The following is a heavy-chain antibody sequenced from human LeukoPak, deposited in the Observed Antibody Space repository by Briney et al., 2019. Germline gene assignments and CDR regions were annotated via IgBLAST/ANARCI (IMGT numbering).Heavy chain of an antibody. CDR2: INHSGST. CDR3: ARGYPYGDYRYFDY. V-gene: IGHV4-34*01. D-gene: IGHD4-17*01. Sequence: SSETLSLTCAVYGGSFSGYYWSWIRQPPGKGLEWIGEINHSGSTNYNPALKSRVTISVDTSKTQFSLTLSSVTAAATAVYYCARGYPYGDYRYFDYWGQGTLVTVSS. CDR1: GGSFSGYY. J-gene: IGHJ4*02.